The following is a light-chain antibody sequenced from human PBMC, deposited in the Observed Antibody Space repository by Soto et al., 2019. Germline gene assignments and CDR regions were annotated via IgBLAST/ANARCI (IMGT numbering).Light chain of an antibody. CDR1: SSDVGGYNY. J-gene: IGLJ1*01. CDR3: SSYTSSSTLYV. Sequence: QSVLTQPASVSGSPGQSITICCTGTSSDVGGYNYVSWYQQHPGKAPKLMIYDVSNRPSGVSNRFSGSKSGNTASLTISWLQAEDEADYYCSSYTSSSTLYVFGTGTKPPS. CDR2: DVS. V-gene: IGLV2-14*01.